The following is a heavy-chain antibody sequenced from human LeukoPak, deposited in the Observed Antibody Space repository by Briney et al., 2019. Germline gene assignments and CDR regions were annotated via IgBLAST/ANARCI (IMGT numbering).Heavy chain of an antibody. V-gene: IGHV1-8*01. CDR2: MNPNSGNT. CDR1: GYTFTSYD. CDR3: ARVPSVSIWFGELSRTRWFDP. J-gene: IGHJ5*02. Sequence: GASVKVSCKASGYTFTSYDINWVRQATGQGLEWMGWMNPNSGNTGYPQKFQGRVTMTRNTSISTAYMELSSLRSEDTAVYYCARVPSVSIWFGELSRTRWFDPWGQGTLVTVSS. D-gene: IGHD3-10*01.